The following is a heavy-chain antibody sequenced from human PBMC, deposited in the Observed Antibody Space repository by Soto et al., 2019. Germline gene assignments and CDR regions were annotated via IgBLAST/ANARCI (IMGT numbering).Heavy chain of an antibody. J-gene: IGHJ4*02. D-gene: IGHD3-22*01. CDR3: ARVNDSRGYYRRVLDY. Sequence: ASVKVSCKASGYTFASCYMRWVRQAPGQGLEWMGIINPSGGSTSYAQKFQGRVTMTRDTSTSTVYMELSSLRSEDTAVYYCARVNDSRGYYRRVLDYWGQGTLVTVSS. CDR2: INPSGGST. CDR1: GYTFASCY. V-gene: IGHV1-46*01.